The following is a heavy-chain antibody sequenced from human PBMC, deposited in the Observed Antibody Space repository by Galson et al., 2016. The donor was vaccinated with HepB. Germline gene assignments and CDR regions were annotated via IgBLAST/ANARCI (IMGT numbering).Heavy chain of an antibody. CDR1: GDSVSSYSGA. CDR3: ARDRGSGRHFFDS. J-gene: IGHJ4*02. Sequence: CAISGDSVSSYSGAWDWIRQSPSRGLEWLGRTYYRSKWYNDYAGSVKGRITIEADTSKNLFSLQLTSVTVADTAVYYCARDRGSGRHFFDSWGQGTLVSASS. V-gene: IGHV6-1*01. D-gene: IGHD3-10*01. CDR2: TYYRSKWYN.